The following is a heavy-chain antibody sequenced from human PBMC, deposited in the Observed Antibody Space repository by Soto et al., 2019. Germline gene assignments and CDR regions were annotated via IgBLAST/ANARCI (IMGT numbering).Heavy chain of an antibody. Sequence: EVQLVETGGGLIQPGGSLRLSCAASGFTVSSNYMSWVRQAPGKGLEWVSVIYSGGSTYYADSVKGRFTISRDNSKNTLYLHMNSLRAEDTAVYYCARELASSGPFDYWGQGTLVTVSS. CDR3: ARELASSGPFDY. CDR2: IYSGGST. V-gene: IGHV3-53*02. CDR1: GFTVSSNY. D-gene: IGHD6-19*01. J-gene: IGHJ4*02.